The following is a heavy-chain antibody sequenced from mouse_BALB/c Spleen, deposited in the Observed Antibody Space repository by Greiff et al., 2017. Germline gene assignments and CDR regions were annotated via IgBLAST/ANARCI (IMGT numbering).Heavy chain of an antibody. J-gene: IGHJ4*01. CDR1: GFTFSSFG. V-gene: IGHV5-17*02. CDR2: ISSGSSTI. CDR3: ARDYGSSYGYAMDY. Sequence: DVKLVESGGGLVQPGGSRKLSCAASGFTFSSFGMHWVRQAPEKGLEWVAYISSGSSTIYYADTVKGRFTISRDNPKNTLFLQMTSLRSEDTAMYYCARDYGSSYGYAMDYWGQGTSVTVSS. D-gene: IGHD1-1*01.